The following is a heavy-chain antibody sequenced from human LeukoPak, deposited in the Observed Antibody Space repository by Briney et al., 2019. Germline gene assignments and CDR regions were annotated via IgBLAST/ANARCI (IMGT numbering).Heavy chain of an antibody. CDR3: ARTFVVVTAEDAFDI. Sequence: GGSLRLSCAASGFTFSDYYMSWIRQAPGKGLEWVSYISGSGSSIYYADSVKGRFTISRDNAKKSVYLQMNSLRAEDTAVYYCARTFVVVTAEDAFDIWGQGTMVTVSS. CDR2: ISGSGSSI. V-gene: IGHV3-11*04. J-gene: IGHJ3*02. CDR1: GFTFSDYY. D-gene: IGHD2-21*02.